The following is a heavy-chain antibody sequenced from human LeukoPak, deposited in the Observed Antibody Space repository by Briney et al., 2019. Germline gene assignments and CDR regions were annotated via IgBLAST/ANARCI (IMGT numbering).Heavy chain of an antibody. J-gene: IGHJ4*02. V-gene: IGHV4-61*01. D-gene: IGHD5-18*01. CDR1: GGSVSSGSYY. CDR2: IYYSGST. CDR3: AREAMYSYGNNFDY. Sequence: SETLSLTCTVPGGSVSSGSYYWSWIRQPPGKGLEWIGYIYYSGSTNYNPSLKSRVTISVDTSKNQFSLKLSSVTAADTAVYHCAREAMYSYGNNFDYWGQGTLVTVSS.